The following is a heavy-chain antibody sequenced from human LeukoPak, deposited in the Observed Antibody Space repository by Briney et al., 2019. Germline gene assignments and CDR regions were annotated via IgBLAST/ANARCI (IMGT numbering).Heavy chain of an antibody. V-gene: IGHV3-21*01. CDR3: ARAYCSSISCYYYFDY. CDR2: ISSSSSSHI. Sequence: GGSLRLSCAASGFTFSTYGMNWVRQAPGKGLEWVSSISSSSSSHIYYADSVKGRFTISRDNAKNSLYLQMNSLRAEDTAVYYCARAYCSSISCYYYFDYWGQGTLVTVSS. J-gene: IGHJ4*02. CDR1: GFTFSTYG. D-gene: IGHD2-2*01.